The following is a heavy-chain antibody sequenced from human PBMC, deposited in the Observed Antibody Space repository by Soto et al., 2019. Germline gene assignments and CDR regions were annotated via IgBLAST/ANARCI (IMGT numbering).Heavy chain of an antibody. CDR2: ISAYNGNT. J-gene: IGHJ6*02. Sequence: ASVKVSCKASGYTFTSYGISWFRQAPGQGLEWRGCISAYNGNTNYAQKLQGRVTMTTDTSTSTAYMELRSLRSDDTAVYYCARDRSGSYSYYYYGMEVSGQGTPVTLSS. V-gene: IGHV1-18*01. CDR3: ARDRSGSYSYYYYGMEV. D-gene: IGHD1-26*01. CDR1: GYTFTSYG.